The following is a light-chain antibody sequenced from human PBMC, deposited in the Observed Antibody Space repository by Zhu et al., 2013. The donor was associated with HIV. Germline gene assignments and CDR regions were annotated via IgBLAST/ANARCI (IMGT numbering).Light chain of an antibody. V-gene: IGKV1-5*01. CDR1: QIINNW. J-gene: IGKJ1*01. Sequence: DIQMTQSPSTLSAFAGDRVTITCRASQIINNWLAWYQQKPGKAPKLLIFGASALQSGVPSRFSGSGTGTEFTLTISSLQGEDVAVYYCQQYYSTPWTFGQGTKVEIK. CDR3: QQYYSTPWT. CDR2: GAS.